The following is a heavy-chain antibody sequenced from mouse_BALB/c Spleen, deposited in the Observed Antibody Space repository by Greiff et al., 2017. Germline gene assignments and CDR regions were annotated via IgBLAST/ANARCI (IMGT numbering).Heavy chain of an antibody. V-gene: IGHV5-17*02. Sequence: VESGGGLVQPGGSRKLSCAASGFTFSSFGMHWVRQAPEKGLEWVAYISSGSSTIYYADTVKGRFTISRDNPKNTLFLQMTSLRSEDTAMYYCARWGGNYLYAMDYWGQGTSVTVSS. CDR1: GFTFSSFG. D-gene: IGHD2-1*01. CDR3: ARWGGNYLYAMDY. CDR2: ISSGSSTI. J-gene: IGHJ4*01.